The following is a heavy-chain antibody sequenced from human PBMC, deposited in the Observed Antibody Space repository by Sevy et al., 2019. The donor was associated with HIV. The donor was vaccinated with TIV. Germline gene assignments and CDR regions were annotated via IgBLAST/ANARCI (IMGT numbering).Heavy chain of an antibody. V-gene: IGHV2-70*04. J-gene: IGHJ4*02. CDR3: ARIRESSGWFFDY. D-gene: IGHD6-19*01. Sequence: SGPTLVKPTQTLTLTCTFSGFSLSTRGMRVGWIRQPPGKALEWLARIDWDDDKFNNTSLKTRLTISKDTSKNQVVLTMTSVDPVDTATYYCARIRESSGWFFDYWGQGTLVTVSS. CDR2: IDWDDDK. CDR1: GFSLSTRGMR.